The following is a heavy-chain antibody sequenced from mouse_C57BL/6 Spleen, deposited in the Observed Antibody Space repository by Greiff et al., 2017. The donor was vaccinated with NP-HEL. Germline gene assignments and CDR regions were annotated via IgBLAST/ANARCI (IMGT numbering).Heavy chain of an antibody. Sequence: QVQLQQPGAELVRPGSSVKLSCKASGYTFTSYWMHWVKQRPIQGLEWIGNIDPYDSETHYNQKFKDKATLNVDKSSSTAYMQLSSLTSEDSAVYYCARNPTEFDYRAMDYWGQGTSVTVSS. J-gene: IGHJ4*01. CDR3: ARNPTEFDYRAMDY. CDR1: GYTFTSYW. V-gene: IGHV1-52*01. CDR2: IDPYDSET. D-gene: IGHD2-13*01.